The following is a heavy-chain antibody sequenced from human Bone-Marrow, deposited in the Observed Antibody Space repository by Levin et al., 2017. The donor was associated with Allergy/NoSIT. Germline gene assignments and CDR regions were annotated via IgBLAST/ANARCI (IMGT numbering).Heavy chain of an antibody. V-gene: IGHV3-21*01. D-gene: IGHD3-10*01. J-gene: IGHJ5*02. CDR1: GFSLATYT. CDR2: ISRSGSYI. CDR3: ARDASGSYDNWFDP. Sequence: GGSLRLSCEASGFSLATYTMNWVRQAPGKGLEWVSSISRSGSYIYYADSVKGRFTVSRDNAKNSLFLQMNSLRAEDTAVYYCARDASGSYDNWFDPWGQGTLVTVSS.